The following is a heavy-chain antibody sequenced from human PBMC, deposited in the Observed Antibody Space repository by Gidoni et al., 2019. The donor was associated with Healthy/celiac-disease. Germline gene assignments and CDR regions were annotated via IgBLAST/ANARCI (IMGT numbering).Heavy chain of an antibody. J-gene: IGHJ6*02. D-gene: IGHD3-3*01. V-gene: IGHV3-7*01. Sequence: EVQLVESGGGLVQPGGSLRLSCSASGFNFTRYWMSWGRRAPGKGLEWVANIKQDGSGKYYVDSVKGRFTISRDNAKNSLYLQMNSLRAEDTAVYYCARATYYDFWSGLRPYYYYYYGMDVWGQGTTVTVSS. CDR1: GFNFTRYW. CDR3: ARATYYDFWSGLRPYYYYYYGMDV. CDR2: IKQDGSGK.